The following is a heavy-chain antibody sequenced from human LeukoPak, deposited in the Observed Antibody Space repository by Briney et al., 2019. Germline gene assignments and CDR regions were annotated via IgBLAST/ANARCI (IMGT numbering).Heavy chain of an antibody. CDR3: ARGGFGPSDALDI. Sequence: GGSLRLSCAASGFTFSSYSMNWVRQAPGKGLEWVSSISSSSSYIYYADSVKGRFTISRDNAKNSLYLQMNSLRAEDTAAYYCARGGFGPSDALDIWGQGTVVTVSS. D-gene: IGHD3-10*01. CDR1: GFTFSSYS. J-gene: IGHJ3*02. V-gene: IGHV3-21*04. CDR2: ISSSSSYI.